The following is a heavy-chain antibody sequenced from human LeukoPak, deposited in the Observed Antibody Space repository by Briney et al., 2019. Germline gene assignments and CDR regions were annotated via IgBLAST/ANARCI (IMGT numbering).Heavy chain of an antibody. CDR1: GGSISSYY. V-gene: IGHV4-59*08. CDR3: ARHKYGPANYYYYGMDV. D-gene: IGHD3-10*01. J-gene: IGHJ6*02. CDR2: IYYSGST. Sequence: SETLSLTCTVSGGSISSYYWSWIRQPPGKGLEWIGYIYYSGSTNCNPSLKSRVTMSVDTSKTHFSLKLSSVTAADTAVYYCARHKYGPANYYYYGMDVWGQGTTVTVSS.